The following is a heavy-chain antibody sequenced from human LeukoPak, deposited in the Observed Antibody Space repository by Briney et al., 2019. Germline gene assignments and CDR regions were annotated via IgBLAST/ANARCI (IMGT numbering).Heavy chain of an antibody. CDR3: ARDLSSSSGFDP. CDR1: GYTVTGYY. D-gene: IGHD6-6*01. V-gene: IGHV1-2*04. J-gene: IGHJ5*02. Sequence: ASVKVSCKASGYTVTGYYMHWVRQAPGQGLEWMGWINPNSGGTNYAQKFQGWVTMTRDTSISTAYMELSRLRPDDTAVYYCARDLSSSSGFDPWGQGTLVTVSS. CDR2: INPNSGGT.